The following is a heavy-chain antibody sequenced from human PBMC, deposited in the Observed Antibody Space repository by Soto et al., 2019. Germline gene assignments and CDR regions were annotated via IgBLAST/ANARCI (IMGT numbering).Heavy chain of an antibody. CDR3: AKEIDTMVRVPFYDGMDV. CDR1: GFTFSSFG. Sequence: HPGGSLRLSCAASGFTFSSFGMHWVRQAPGKGLEWAAVISYDGSDKYYVDSVKGRFTISRDNSKNTVDLQMNSLRAEDTAVYYCAKEIDTMVRVPFYDGMDVWGQETTVTVSS. CDR2: ISYDGSDK. V-gene: IGHV3-30*18. D-gene: IGHD3-10*01. J-gene: IGHJ6*02.